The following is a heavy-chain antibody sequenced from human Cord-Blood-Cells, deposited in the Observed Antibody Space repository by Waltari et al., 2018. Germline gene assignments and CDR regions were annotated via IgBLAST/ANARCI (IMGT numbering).Heavy chain of an antibody. Sequence: QVQLVQSGAEVKKPGASVKVSCKASGYTFTSYGISWVRQAPGQGLEWMGWNSAYNCNTNYAQKLQGRVTMTTATSTSTAYMELRSLRSDATAVYYCARDHSGSYYDYYGMDVCGQGTTVTVSS. CDR3: ARDHSGSYYDYYGMDV. CDR1: GYTFTSYG. V-gene: IGHV1-18*01. J-gene: IGHJ6*02. CDR2: NSAYNCNT. D-gene: IGHD1-26*01.